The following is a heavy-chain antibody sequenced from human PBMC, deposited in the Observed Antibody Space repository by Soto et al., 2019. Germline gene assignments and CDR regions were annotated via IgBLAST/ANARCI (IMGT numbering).Heavy chain of an antibody. Sequence: ASVKVSCKASGYTFTGHYIHRVRQAPEQGPEWMGEIGPESGATRYAQKFQGRVTMTRDTSITTVYMELKDLSPDDTAVYYGGRGRSGQIVVFYWGQGTPVTVSS. CDR2: IGPESGAT. J-gene: IGHJ4*02. CDR3: GRGRSGQIVVFY. CDR1: GYTFTGHY. V-gene: IGHV1-2*02. D-gene: IGHD1-26*01.